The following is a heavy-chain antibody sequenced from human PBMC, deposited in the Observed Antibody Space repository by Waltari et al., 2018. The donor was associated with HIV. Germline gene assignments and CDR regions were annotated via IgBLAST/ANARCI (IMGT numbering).Heavy chain of an antibody. CDR2: IYWNDDK. D-gene: IGHD5-18*01. V-gene: IGHV2-5*01. J-gene: IGHJ4*02. CDR3: AHRPIQLWFGDYFDY. Sequence: QITLKESGPTLVKPTQTLTLTCTFSGFSLSTSGVGVGWIRQPPGKALEWLALIYWNDDKRYSPSLKSRLTITKDTSKNQVVLTMTNMDPVDTATYYCAHRPIQLWFGDYFDYWGQGTLVTVSS. CDR1: GFSLSTSGVG.